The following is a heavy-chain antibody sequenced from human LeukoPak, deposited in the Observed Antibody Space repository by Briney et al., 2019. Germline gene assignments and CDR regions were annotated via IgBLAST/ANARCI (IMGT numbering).Heavy chain of an antibody. V-gene: IGHV1-8*01. CDR3: ARGLGTTARYDY. CDR2: MNPNSGNA. D-gene: IGHD1-26*01. Sequence: ASVKVSCKASGYTFTRNEMNWVRQAPGQGLEWMGWMNPNSGNAGHAQEFQGRVTMTRNTSISTPYMELNSLRSEDTAVYYCARGLGTTARYDYWGQGTLVTVSS. J-gene: IGHJ4*02. CDR1: GYTFTRNE.